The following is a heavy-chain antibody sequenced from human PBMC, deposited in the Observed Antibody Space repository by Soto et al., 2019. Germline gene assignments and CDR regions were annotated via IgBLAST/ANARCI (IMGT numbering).Heavy chain of an antibody. Sequence: QLQLQESGPGLVKPSQTLSLSCTVSGGSISSGGYYWSWIRQHPGKGLEWMGYIYNTVRTDYNPSLESRVTISLDTSKSQFSLQLTSVTAADTAVYYCASLPAITLFLGAFGMDDWGQGTTVTVSS. D-gene: IGHD3-10*01. CDR1: GGSISSGGYY. CDR3: ASLPAITLFLGAFGMDD. V-gene: IGHV4-31*03. CDR2: IYNTVRT. J-gene: IGHJ6*02.